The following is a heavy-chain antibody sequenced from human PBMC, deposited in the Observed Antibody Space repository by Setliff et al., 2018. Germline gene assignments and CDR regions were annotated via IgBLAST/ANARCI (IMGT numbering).Heavy chain of an antibody. V-gene: IGHV1-3*03. J-gene: IGHJ5*02. D-gene: IGHD6-19*01. Sequence: KVSCKASGYTFTSYAVHWVRQAPGQRLEWMGWINAGNGKTKYSQEFQGRVTITRNTSASTAYMELRSLRSEDMAVYYCARAETWAVAGIFWFDPWGQGTLVTVSS. CDR2: INAGNGKT. CDR1: GYTFTSYA. CDR3: ARAETWAVAGIFWFDP.